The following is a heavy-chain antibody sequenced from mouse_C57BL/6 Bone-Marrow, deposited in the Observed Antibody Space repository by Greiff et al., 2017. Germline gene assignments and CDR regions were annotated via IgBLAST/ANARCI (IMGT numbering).Heavy chain of an antibody. CDR2: IWSGGST. J-gene: IGHJ1*03. V-gene: IGHV2-2*01. CDR1: GFSLTSYG. CDR3: ARNLGITTDWYFDV. Sequence: VKLVESGPGLVQPSQSLSITCTVSGFSLTSYGVHWVRQPPGKGLEWLGVIWSGGSTDYNAAFISRLSISKANSKSQVFFKMNSLQADDTAIYYCARNLGITTDWYFDVWGTGTTVTVSS. D-gene: IGHD1-1*01.